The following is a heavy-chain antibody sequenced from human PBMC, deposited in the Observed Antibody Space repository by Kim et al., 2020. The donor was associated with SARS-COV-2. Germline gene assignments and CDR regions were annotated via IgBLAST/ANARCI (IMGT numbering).Heavy chain of an antibody. V-gene: IGHV4-59*08. CDR2: IYYSGST. Sequence: SETLSLTCTVSGGSISSYYWSWIRQPPGKGLEWIGYIYYSGSTNYNPSLKSRVTISVDTSKNQFSLKLSSVTAADTAVYYCARTVVVPAAKDDAFDIWGQGTMVTVSS. CDR3: ARTVVVPAAKDDAFDI. J-gene: IGHJ3*02. CDR1: GGSISSYY. D-gene: IGHD2-2*01.